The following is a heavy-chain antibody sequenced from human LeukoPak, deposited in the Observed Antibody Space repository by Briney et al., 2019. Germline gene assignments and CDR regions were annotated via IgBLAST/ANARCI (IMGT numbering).Heavy chain of an antibody. CDR1: GFTFGKYW. D-gene: IGHD3-3*01. CDR3: ARDQYDTWSRRGNFDS. CDR2: IKLDGSEK. J-gene: IGHJ4*02. V-gene: IGHV3-7*03. Sequence: KTGGSLRLSCVASGFTFGKYWMSWVRQAPGKGLEWVANIKLDGSEKNYVDSVKGRFTISRDNTKNSLYLQINSLRAEDTAVFYCARDQYDTWSRRGNFDSWGQGTLVIVSS.